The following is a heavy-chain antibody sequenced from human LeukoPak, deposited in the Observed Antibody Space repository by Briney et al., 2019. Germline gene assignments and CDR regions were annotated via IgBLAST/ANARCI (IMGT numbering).Heavy chain of an antibody. CDR1: GFTVSSNY. CDR2: IYSGGST. D-gene: IGHD6-19*01. J-gene: IGHJ4*02. Sequence: GGSLRLSCAASGFTVSSNYMSWVRQAPGRGLEWVSVIYSGGSTYYADSVKGRFTISRDNSKNTLYLQMNSLRAEDTAVYYCAKDISGAGSGWFFDYWGQGTLVTVSS. V-gene: IGHV3-53*01. CDR3: AKDISGAGSGWFFDY.